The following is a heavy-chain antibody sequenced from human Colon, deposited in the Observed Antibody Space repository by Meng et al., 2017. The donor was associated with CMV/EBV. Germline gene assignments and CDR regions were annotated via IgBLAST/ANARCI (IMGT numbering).Heavy chain of an antibody. J-gene: IGHJ4*02. CDR2: IYYSGST. V-gene: IGHV4-31*03. CDR3: ARVGGELLIDY. CDR1: GGSISSGGYY. Sequence: CPVSGGSISSGGYYWSWIRQHPGKGLEWIGYIYYSGSTYYNPSLKSRVTISVDTSKNQFSLKLSSVTAADTAVYYCARVGGELLIDYWGQGTLVTVSS. D-gene: IGHD1-26*01.